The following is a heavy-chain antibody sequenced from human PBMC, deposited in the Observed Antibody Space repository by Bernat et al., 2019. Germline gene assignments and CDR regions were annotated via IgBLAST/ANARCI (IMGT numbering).Heavy chain of an antibody. CDR1: GFTFSSYG. D-gene: IGHD5-12*01. V-gene: IGHV3-33*01. CDR2: IWYDGSNK. J-gene: IGHJ4*02. Sequence: QVQLVESGGGVVQPGRSLRLSCAASGFTFSSYGMHWVRQAPGKGLEWVAVIWYDGSNKYYADSVKGRFTISRDNSKNTLYLQMNSLRAEDTAVYYCARDWASGATIVLDYWGQGTLVTVSS. CDR3: ARDWASGATIVLDY.